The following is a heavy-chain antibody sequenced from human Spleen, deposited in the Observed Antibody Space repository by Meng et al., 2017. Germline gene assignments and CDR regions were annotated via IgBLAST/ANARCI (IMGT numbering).Heavy chain of an antibody. CDR1: GFTFSSYE. D-gene: IGHD2-15*01. CDR3: ARDRCSGGSCHPNDAFDI. Sequence: GESLKISCAASGFTFSSYEMNWVRQAPGKGLEWVSYISSSSSYIYYADSVKGRFTISRDNAKNSLYLQMNSLRAEDTAVYYCARDRCSGGSCHPNDAFDIWGQGTRVTVSS. J-gene: IGHJ3*02. CDR2: ISSSSSYI. V-gene: IGHV3-21*05.